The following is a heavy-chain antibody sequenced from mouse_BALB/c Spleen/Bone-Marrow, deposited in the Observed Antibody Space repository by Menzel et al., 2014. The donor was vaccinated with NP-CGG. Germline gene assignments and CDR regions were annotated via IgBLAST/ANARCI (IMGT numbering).Heavy chain of an antibody. Sequence: DVMLVESGGGLVKPGGSLKLSCAASGFTFRSYAMSWVRQTPEKRLEWVATISSGGSYTYYPDSVKGRFTISRDNAKNTLYLQMSSLRSEDTAMYYCARHGITRLLDYWGQGTTLTVSS. J-gene: IGHJ2*01. CDR1: GFTFRSYA. CDR2: ISSGGSYT. V-gene: IGHV5-9-1*01. D-gene: IGHD2-4*01. CDR3: ARHGITRLLDY.